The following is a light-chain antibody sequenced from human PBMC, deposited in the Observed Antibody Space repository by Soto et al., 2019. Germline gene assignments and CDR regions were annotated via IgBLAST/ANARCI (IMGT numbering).Light chain of an antibody. V-gene: IGKV3-15*01. J-gene: IGKJ1*01. Sequence: IVMTQSPDTLTVSPGETVTLSCRASQSLSDNLAWYQQKTGQPPRLLIFRASTRASGIPARFSGGGSGTEFTLTTSRLQSEDFAVYYCQQYGNWPPWTFGPGTKVDIK. CDR1: QSLSDN. CDR3: QQYGNWPPWT. CDR2: RAS.